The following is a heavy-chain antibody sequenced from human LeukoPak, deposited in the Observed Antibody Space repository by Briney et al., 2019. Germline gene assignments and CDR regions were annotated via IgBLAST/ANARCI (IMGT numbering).Heavy chain of an antibody. V-gene: IGHV3-30-3*01. CDR2: ISYDGSNK. J-gene: IGHJ6*02. CDR1: GFTFSSYA. CDR3: ASGDSGSYYSSGMDV. D-gene: IGHD1-26*01. Sequence: GRSLRLSCAASGFTFSSYAMHWVRQAPGKGLEWLAVISYDGSNKYYADSGKGRFTISRDNSKNTPYLQMNSLRAEDTAVYYRASGDSGSYYSSGMDVWGQGTTVTVSS.